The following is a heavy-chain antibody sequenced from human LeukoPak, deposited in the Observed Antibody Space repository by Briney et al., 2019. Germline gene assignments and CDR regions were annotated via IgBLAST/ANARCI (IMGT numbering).Heavy chain of an antibody. J-gene: IGHJ4*02. D-gene: IGHD3-10*01. CDR3: ARDPPYYYGSGSYKFDY. CDR2: ISSSSTI. CDR1: GFTFSSYS. Sequence: GGSLRLSCAASGFTFSSYSMNWVRQAPGKGLEWVSYISSSSTIYYADSVKGRFTISRDNAKNSLYLQMNSLRAEDTAVYYCARDPPYYYGSGSYKFDYWGQGTLVTVSS. V-gene: IGHV3-48*04.